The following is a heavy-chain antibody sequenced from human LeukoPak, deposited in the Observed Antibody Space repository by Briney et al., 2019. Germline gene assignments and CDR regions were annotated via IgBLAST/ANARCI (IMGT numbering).Heavy chain of an antibody. J-gene: IGHJ3*02. CDR2: INPGGGST. CDR3: ARDNRTSSDAFDI. D-gene: IGHD1-1*01. Sequence: ASVKVSCKASGYTFTNYGVSWVRQAPGQGLEWMGIINPGGGSTSYAQKFQGRVTMTRDTSTSTVYMELSSLRSEDTAVYYCARDNRTSSDAFDIWGQGTMVTVSS. V-gene: IGHV1-46*01. CDR1: GYTFTNYG.